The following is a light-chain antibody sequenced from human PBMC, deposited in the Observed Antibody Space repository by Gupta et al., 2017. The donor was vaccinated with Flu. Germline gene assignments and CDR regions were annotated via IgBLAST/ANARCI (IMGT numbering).Light chain of an antibody. V-gene: IGLV2-14*01. Sequence: QSALTPPASVSGSPGQSITISCTGTSSDVGGYNYVSWYQQHPGKAPKLMIYEVSNRPSGVSNRFSGSKSGNTASLNISGLQAEDEADDYCSSYKSSSTLGVFGGGTKLTVL. CDR2: EVS. CDR3: SSYKSSSTLGV. J-gene: IGLJ2*01. CDR1: SSDVGGYNY.